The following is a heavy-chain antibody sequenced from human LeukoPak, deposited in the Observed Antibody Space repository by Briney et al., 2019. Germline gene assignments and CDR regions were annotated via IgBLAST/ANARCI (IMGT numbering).Heavy chain of an antibody. CDR2: INPNSGGT. D-gene: IGHD4-23*01. V-gene: IGHV1-2*02. Sequence: GASVKVSCKASGYTFTGYYMHWVRQAPGLGLDWMGWINPNSGGTNYAQRFQGRVTMTRDTSISTAYMELSRLRSDDTAVYYCATPTVGTSRFDGFDIWGQGTMVTVSP. J-gene: IGHJ3*02. CDR1: GYTFTGYY. CDR3: ATPTVGTSRFDGFDI.